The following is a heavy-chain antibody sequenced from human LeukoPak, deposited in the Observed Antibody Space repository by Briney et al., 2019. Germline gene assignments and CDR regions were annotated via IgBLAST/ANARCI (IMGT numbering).Heavy chain of an antibody. Sequence: GGSLRLSCAASGFTFSSYGMHWVRQAPGKGLEWVAVISYDGSNKYYADSVKGRFTISRDNSKNTLYLQMNSLRAEDTAVYYCAKGDLLLWFGELHGMDVWGQGTTVTVSS. D-gene: IGHD3-10*01. CDR2: ISYDGSNK. J-gene: IGHJ6*02. V-gene: IGHV3-30*18. CDR1: GFTFSSYG. CDR3: AKGDLLLWFGELHGMDV.